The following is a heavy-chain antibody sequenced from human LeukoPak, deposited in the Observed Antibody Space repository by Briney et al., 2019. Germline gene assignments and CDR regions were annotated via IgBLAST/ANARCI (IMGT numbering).Heavy chain of an antibody. CDR3: ARYHGSSSWYWYFDY. CDR1: GGSISSGDYY. D-gene: IGHD6-13*01. Sequence: SETLSLTCTVSGGSISSGDYYWSWIRQPPGKGLEWIGCVYYSGSPNYNPSLKSRVTISVDTSKNQFSLKLSSVTAADTAVYYCARYHGSSSWYWYFDYWGQGTLVTVSS. CDR2: VYYSGSP. J-gene: IGHJ4*02. V-gene: IGHV4-61*08.